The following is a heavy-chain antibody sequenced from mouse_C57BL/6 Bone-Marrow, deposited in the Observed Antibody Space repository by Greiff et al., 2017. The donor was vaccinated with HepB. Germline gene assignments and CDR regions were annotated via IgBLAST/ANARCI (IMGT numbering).Heavy chain of an antibody. Sequence: VQLQQSGAELAKPGASVKLSCKASGYTFTSYWMHWVKQRPGQGLEWIGYINPSSGYTKYNQKFKDKATLTAAKSSSTAYMQLSSLTYEDSAVYYCARARGLFYYYGSSVDYWGQGTTLTVSS. CDR3: ARARGLFYYYGSSVDY. J-gene: IGHJ2*01. CDR1: GYTFTSYW. CDR2: INPSSGYT. V-gene: IGHV1-7*01. D-gene: IGHD1-1*01.